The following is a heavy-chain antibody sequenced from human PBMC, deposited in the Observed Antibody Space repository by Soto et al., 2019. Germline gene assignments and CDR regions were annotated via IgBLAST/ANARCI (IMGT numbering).Heavy chain of an antibody. Sequence: GGSLRLSCAASGFTFSSYGMHWVRQAPGKGLEWVAVISYDGSNKYYADSVKGRFTISRDNSKNTLYLQMNSLRAEDTAVYYCAKVGYCGGDCYSSGAFDIWGQGTKVTV. CDR3: AKVGYCGGDCYSSGAFDI. D-gene: IGHD2-21*02. J-gene: IGHJ3*02. V-gene: IGHV3-30*18. CDR1: GFTFSSYG. CDR2: ISYDGSNK.